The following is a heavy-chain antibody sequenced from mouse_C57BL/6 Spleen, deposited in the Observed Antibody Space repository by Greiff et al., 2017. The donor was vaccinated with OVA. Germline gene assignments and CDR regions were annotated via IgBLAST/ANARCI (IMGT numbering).Heavy chain of an antibody. D-gene: IGHD2-4*01. Sequence: VKVVESGPGLVAPSQSLSITCTVSGFSLTSYGVSWVRQPPGKGLEWLGVIWGDGSTNYHSALISRLSISKDNSKSQVFLKLNSLQTEDTAKYYGAETGDYDQGAWFAYWGQGTLVTVSA. CDR2: IWGDGST. J-gene: IGHJ3*01. CDR3: AETGDYDQGAWFAY. CDR1: GFSLTSYG. V-gene: IGHV2-3*01.